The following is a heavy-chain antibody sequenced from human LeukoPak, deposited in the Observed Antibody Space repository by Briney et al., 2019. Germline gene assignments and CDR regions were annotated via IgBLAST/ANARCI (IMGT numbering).Heavy chain of an antibody. CDR2: ISTYNGNT. CDR3: ARDRGWFGELGSSFDP. Sequence: ASVKVSCKASGYTXTSYGISGVRQAPGQGLEWMGWISTYNGNTNYAQKLQGRVTMTTDTSTSTAYMELRSLRSDDTAVYYCARDRGWFGELGSSFDPWGQGTLVTVSS. D-gene: IGHD3-10*01. CDR1: GYTXTSYG. V-gene: IGHV1-18*01. J-gene: IGHJ5*02.